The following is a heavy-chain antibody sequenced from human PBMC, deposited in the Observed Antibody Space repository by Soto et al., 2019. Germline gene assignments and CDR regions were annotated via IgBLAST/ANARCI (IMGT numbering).Heavy chain of an antibody. Sequence: ASVKVSCKASGYTFTSYDINWVRQATGQGLEWMGWMNPNSGNTDYAQKFQGRVTMTRNTSISTAYMELSSLRSEDTAVYYCAREKISWYDYWGQGTQVTVSS. CDR1: GYTFTSYD. V-gene: IGHV1-8*01. D-gene: IGHD6-13*01. CDR3: AREKISWYDY. CDR2: MNPNSGNT. J-gene: IGHJ4*02.